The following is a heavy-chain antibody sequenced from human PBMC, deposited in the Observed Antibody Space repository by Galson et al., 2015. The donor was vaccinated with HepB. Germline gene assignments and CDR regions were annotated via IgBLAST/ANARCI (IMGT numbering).Heavy chain of an antibody. CDR2: IISTSTTT. D-gene: IGHD3-3*01. Sequence: SLRLSCAASGFTFSGYSMNWVRQVPGKGLEWVSYIISTSTTTFYADSVKGRFTISRVNAKNSLYLQMNSLRAEDTAVYYCARGGDFWSGYSFDYWGQGTLVSVSS. V-gene: IGHV3-48*01. CDR3: ARGGDFWSGYSFDY. J-gene: IGHJ4*02. CDR1: GFTFSGYS.